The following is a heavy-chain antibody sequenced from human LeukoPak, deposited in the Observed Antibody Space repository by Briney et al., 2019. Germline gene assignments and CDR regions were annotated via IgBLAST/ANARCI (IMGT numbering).Heavy chain of an antibody. Sequence: GGSLRLSCAASGFTFSNYAMSWVRKAPGKGLEWVSTISGSGGSTFYADSVKGRFTISRDNSRNTLYLQMNSLRAEDTAIYYCAKDDYSYYAMDVWGRGTTVTVSS. CDR1: GFTFSNYA. J-gene: IGHJ6*02. CDR3: AKDDYSYYAMDV. CDR2: ISGSGGST. V-gene: IGHV3-23*01.